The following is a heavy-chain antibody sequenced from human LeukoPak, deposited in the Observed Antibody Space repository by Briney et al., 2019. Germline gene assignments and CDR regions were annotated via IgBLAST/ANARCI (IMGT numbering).Heavy chain of an antibody. V-gene: IGHV4-39*01. Sequence: SETLSLTCTVSGGSISSSSYYWGWIRQPPGKGLEWIGSIYYSGSTYYNPSLKSRVTISVDTSKNQFSLKLSSVTAADTAVYYCARHKGKLDHFDYWGQGTLVTVSS. J-gene: IGHJ4*02. D-gene: IGHD1-7*01. CDR3: ARHKGKLDHFDY. CDR1: GGSISSSSYY. CDR2: IYYSGST.